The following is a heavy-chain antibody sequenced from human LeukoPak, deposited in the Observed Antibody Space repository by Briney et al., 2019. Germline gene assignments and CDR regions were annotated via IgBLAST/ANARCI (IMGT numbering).Heavy chain of an antibody. CDR1: GFTVSSNY. J-gene: IGHJ3*02. CDR2: IYSGGST. D-gene: IGHD6-13*01. CDR3: ARENSSSWAADAFDI. V-gene: IGHV3-53*01. Sequence: GGSLRLSCAASGFTVSSNYMSWVRQAPGKGLEWVSVIYSGGSTYYADSVEGRFTISRDNSKNTLYLQMNSLRPEDTAVYYCARENSSSWAADAFDIWGQGTMVTVSS.